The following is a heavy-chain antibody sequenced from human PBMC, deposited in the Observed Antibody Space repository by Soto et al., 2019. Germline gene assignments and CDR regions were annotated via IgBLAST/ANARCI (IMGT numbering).Heavy chain of an antibody. CDR2: IYYSGST. CDR3: ARGRIGTMVRSRSPRNWFDP. J-gene: IGHJ5*02. D-gene: IGHD3-10*01. CDR1: GGSISSGDYY. V-gene: IGHV4-30-4*01. Sequence: SETLSLTCTVSGGSISSGDYYWSWIRQPPGKGLEWIGYIYYSGSTYYNPSLKSRVTISVDTSKNQFSLKLSSVTAADTAVYYCARGRIGTMVRSRSPRNWFDPWGQGTLVTVSS.